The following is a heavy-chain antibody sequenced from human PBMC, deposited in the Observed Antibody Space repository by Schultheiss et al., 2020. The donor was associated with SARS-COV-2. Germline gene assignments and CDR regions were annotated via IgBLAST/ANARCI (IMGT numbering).Heavy chain of an antibody. V-gene: IGHV6-1*01. Sequence: SQTLSLTCAISGDSVSSNSAAWNWIRQSPSRGLEWLGRTYYRSKWYNDYAVSVKSRITINPDTSKNQFSLNLNSVTAADTAVYYCAKDLGVGATALGFDYWGQGTLVTVSS. D-gene: IGHD1-26*01. CDR1: GDSVSSNSAA. CDR2: TYYRSKWYN. CDR3: AKDLGVGATALGFDY. J-gene: IGHJ4*02.